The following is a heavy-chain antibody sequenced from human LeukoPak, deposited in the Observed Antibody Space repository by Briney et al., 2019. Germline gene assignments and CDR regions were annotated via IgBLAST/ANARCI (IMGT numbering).Heavy chain of an antibody. V-gene: IGHV6-1*01. CDR1: GDSVSSNSAA. CDR3: ARSPMTTVTTNYYYYGMDV. J-gene: IGHJ6*02. CDR2: TYYRSKWYN. Sequence: SQTLSLTCAISGDSVSSNSAAWNWIRQSPPRGLEWLGRTYYRSKWYNDYAVSVKSRITINPDTSKNQFSLQLNSVTPEDTAVYYCARSPMTTVTTNYYYYGMDVWGQGTTVTVSS. D-gene: IGHD4-17*01.